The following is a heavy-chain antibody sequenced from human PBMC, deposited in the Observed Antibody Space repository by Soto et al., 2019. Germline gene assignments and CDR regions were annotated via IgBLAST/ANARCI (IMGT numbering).Heavy chain of an antibody. Sequence: VQLVESGGGVVQPGRSLRLSCAASGFTFSSYGMHWVRQAPGKGLEWVAVIWYDGSNKYYADSVKGRFTISRDNSKNTLYLQMNSLRAEDTAVYYCARVGELLFAFDIWGQGTMVPVSS. J-gene: IGHJ3*02. CDR2: IWYDGSNK. D-gene: IGHD1-26*01. V-gene: IGHV3-33*01. CDR1: GFTFSSYG. CDR3: ARVGELLFAFDI.